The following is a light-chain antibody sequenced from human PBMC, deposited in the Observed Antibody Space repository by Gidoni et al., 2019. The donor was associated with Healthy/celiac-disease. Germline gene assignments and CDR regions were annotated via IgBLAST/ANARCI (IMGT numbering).Light chain of an antibody. CDR3: QQSYSTLLIT. Sequence: DIQMTQSPSSLSASVGDRVTITCRASQSISNYLNWYQQKPGKAPKLLIYASSSLQSGVPSRFSGSGSGKDFTLTISSLKPEDFETYYCQQSYSTLLITFGKGTRLEIK. CDR2: ASS. J-gene: IGKJ5*01. V-gene: IGKV1-39*01. CDR1: QSISNY.